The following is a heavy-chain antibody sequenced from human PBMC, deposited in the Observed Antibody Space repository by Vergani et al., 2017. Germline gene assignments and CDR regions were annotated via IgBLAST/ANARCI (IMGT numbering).Heavy chain of an antibody. Sequence: QLVQSGPEVKKPGTSVKVSCKASGYTFTSYDINWVRQATGQGLEWMGWMNPNSGNTGYAQKFQGRVTITRNTSISTAYMELSSLRSEDTAVYYCARVPSGSYLSRRKDWFDPWGQGTLVTVSS. V-gene: IGHV1-8*03. J-gene: IGHJ5*02. CDR2: MNPNSGNT. CDR3: ARVPSGSYLSRRKDWFDP. D-gene: IGHD1-26*01. CDR1: GYTFTSYD.